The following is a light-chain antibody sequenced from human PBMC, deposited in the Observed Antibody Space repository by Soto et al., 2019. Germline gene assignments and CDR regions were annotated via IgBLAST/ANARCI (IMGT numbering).Light chain of an antibody. Sequence: QSALTQPASVSGSPGQSITISCTGTSSDVGSYNLVSWYQQHPAKAPKLMIYEGSQRPSGVSNRFSGSKSGNTASLTISGLQAEDEADYYCCSFAGSNTFLFGGGTKLTVL. J-gene: IGLJ2*01. CDR1: SSDVGSYNL. V-gene: IGLV2-23*03. CDR2: EGS. CDR3: CSFAGSNTFL.